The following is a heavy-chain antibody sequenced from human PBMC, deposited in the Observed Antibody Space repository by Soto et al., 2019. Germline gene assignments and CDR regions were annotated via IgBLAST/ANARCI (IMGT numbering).Heavy chain of an antibody. Sequence: EVQLLESGGGLVQPGGSLRLSCAASGFTFSTYAMNWVRQAPGKGLEWVSGISGSGDSTYYADSVKGRFTVSRDNSKNTLYLQMHSLRAEDTAVFYCAKERCSGWSFDYWGQGALVTVSS. CDR2: ISGSGDST. V-gene: IGHV3-23*01. D-gene: IGHD6-19*01. CDR1: GFTFSTYA. CDR3: AKERCSGWSFDY. J-gene: IGHJ4*02.